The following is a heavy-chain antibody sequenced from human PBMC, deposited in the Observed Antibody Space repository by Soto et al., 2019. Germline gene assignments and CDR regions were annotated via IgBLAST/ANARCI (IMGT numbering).Heavy chain of an antibody. V-gene: IGHV4-39*01. D-gene: IGHD4-4*01. Sequence: SETLSLTCTVSGGSISSSSYYWGWIRQPPGKGLEWIGSIYYSGSTYYNPSLKSRVTISVDTSKNQFSLKLSSVTAADTAVYYCACQYSDYYYYYYVDVWGKGTTVPVSS. J-gene: IGHJ6*03. CDR1: GGSISSSSYY. CDR2: IYYSGST. CDR3: ACQYSDYYYYYYVDV.